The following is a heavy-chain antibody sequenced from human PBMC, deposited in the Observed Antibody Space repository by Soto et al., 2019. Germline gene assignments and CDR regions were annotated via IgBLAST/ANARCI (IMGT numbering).Heavy chain of an antibody. V-gene: IGHV1-3*01. CDR1: GYTFTSYA. Sequence: ASVKVSCKASGYTFTSYAMHWVRQAPGQRLEWMGWINAGNGNTKYSQKFQGRVTITRDTSASTAYMELSSLRSEDTAVYYCARAIDYYDSTGYQYYFDYWGQGTPLTVSS. CDR3: ARAIDYYDSTGYQYYFDY. J-gene: IGHJ4*02. CDR2: INAGNGNT. D-gene: IGHD3-22*01.